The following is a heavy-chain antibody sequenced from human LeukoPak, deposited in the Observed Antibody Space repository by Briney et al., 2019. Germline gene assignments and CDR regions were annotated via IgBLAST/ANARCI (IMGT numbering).Heavy chain of an antibody. CDR3: ARDQYSGVH. D-gene: IGHD5-12*01. CDR1: GFTFSSYA. J-gene: IGHJ4*02. CDR2: ISSSGSTI. Sequence: GGSLRLSCAASGFTFSSYAMHWVRQAPGKGLEWVSYISSSGSTIYYADSVKGRFTISRDNAKNSLYLQMNSLRAEDTAVYYCARDQYSGVHWGQGTLVTVSS. V-gene: IGHV3-48*04.